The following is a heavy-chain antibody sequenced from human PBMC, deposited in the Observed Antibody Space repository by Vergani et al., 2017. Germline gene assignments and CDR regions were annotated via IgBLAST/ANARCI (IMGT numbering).Heavy chain of an antibody. D-gene: IGHD2-2*02. Sequence: QVQLVQSGAEVKKPGSSVKVSCKASGGTFSSYAISWVRQAPGQGLEWMGGIIPIFGTANYAQKFQGRVTITADESTSTAYMELSSLRSEDTAVYYCARVGYCSSTSCYKWWGVFDYGSQGTLVTVSS. V-gene: IGHV1-69*01. CDR2: IIPIFGTA. CDR3: ARVGYCSSTSCYKWWGVFDY. J-gene: IGHJ4*02. CDR1: GGTFSSYA.